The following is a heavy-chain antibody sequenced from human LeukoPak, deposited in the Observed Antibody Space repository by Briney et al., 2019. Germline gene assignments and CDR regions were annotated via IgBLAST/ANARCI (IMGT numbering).Heavy chain of an antibody. J-gene: IGHJ4*02. Sequence: PGRSLRLSCAASGFTFSSYAMHWVRQAPGKGLEWVAVISYDGSNKYYADSVKGRFTISRDNSKNTLYLQMNSLRAEDTAVYYCARDPGYYGSGSYYMDYWGQGTLVTVSS. V-gene: IGHV3-30-3*01. D-gene: IGHD3-10*01. CDR3: ARDPGYYGSGSYYMDY. CDR1: GFTFSSYA. CDR2: ISYDGSNK.